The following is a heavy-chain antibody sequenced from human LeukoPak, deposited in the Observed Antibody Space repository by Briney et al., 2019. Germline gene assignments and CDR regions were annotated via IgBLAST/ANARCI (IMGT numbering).Heavy chain of an antibody. V-gene: IGHV3-23*01. CDR3: AKDLRDRVIKGAFDI. CDR2: ISGSGGST. Sequence: GGSLRLSCAASGFTFSSYWMHWVRQAPGKGLEWVSAISGSGGSTYYADSVKGRFTISRDNSKNTLYLQMNSLRAEDTAVYYCAKDLRDRVIKGAFDIWGQGTMVTVSS. CDR1: GFTFSSYW. D-gene: IGHD3-22*01. J-gene: IGHJ3*02.